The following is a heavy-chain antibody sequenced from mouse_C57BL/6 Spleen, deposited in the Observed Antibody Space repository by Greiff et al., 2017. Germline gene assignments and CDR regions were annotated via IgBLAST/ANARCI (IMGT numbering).Heavy chain of an antibody. D-gene: IGHD1-1*01. CDR3: AREDYYGLYAMDY. V-gene: IGHV1-42*01. CDR1: GYSFTGYY. CDR2: INPSTGGT. Sequence: VQLKQSGPELVKPGASVKISCKASGYSFTGYYMNWVKQSPEKSLEWIGEINPSTGGTTYNQKFKAKATLTVDKSSSTAYMQLKSLTSEDSAVYYCAREDYYGLYAMDYWGQGTSVTVSS. J-gene: IGHJ4*01.